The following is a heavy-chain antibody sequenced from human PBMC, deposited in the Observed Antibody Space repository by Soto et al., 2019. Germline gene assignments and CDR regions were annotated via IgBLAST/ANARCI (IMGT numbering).Heavy chain of an antibody. Sequence: SETLSLTCTVSGGSISSGGYYWSWIRQHPGKGLEWIGYIYYTGSTYYNASLKSRVTISVDTSKNQFSLKLSSVTAADAAVYYCARGIAVAGYYFDYWGQGTLVTVSS. D-gene: IGHD6-19*01. CDR3: ARGIAVAGYYFDY. V-gene: IGHV4-31*03. CDR2: IYYTGST. CDR1: GGSISSGGYY. J-gene: IGHJ4*02.